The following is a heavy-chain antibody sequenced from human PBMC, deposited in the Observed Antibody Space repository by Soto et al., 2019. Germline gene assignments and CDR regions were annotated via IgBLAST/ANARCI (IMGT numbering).Heavy chain of an antibody. J-gene: IGHJ4*02. D-gene: IGHD5-12*01. V-gene: IGHV3-30*18. CDR1: GFTFSSYG. CDR2: ISFDGSNK. CDR3: AKDPREMATITRDY. Sequence: PGGSLRLSCAASGFTFSSYGMHWVRQAPGKGLEWVAVISFDGSNKYYADSVKGRFTISRDNSKNTLYLQMNSLRAEDTAVYYCAKDPREMATITRDYWGQGTLVTVSS.